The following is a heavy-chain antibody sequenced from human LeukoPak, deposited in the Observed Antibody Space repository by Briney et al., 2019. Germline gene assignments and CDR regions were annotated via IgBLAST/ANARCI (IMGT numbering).Heavy chain of an antibody. D-gene: IGHD3-10*01. CDR1: GFDFSGFS. CDR2: INPNSGGT. Sequence: PGGSLRLSCVVSGFDFSGFSMSWVRQAPGKGLEWVGWINPNSGGTNYAQKFQGRVTMTRDTSISTAYMELSRLRSDDTAVYYCARDHYYYGSGSYPWFDPWGQGTLVTVSS. V-gene: IGHV1-2*02. CDR3: ARDHYYYGSGSYPWFDP. J-gene: IGHJ5*02.